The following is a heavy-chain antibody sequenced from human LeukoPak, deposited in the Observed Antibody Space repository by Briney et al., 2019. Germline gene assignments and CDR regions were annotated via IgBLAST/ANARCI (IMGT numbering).Heavy chain of an antibody. V-gene: IGHV3-74*01. D-gene: IGHD1-26*01. Sequence: GGSLRLSCAASGFTFSNYCRHWVRQAPGKGLVWVSRINSNGSRTRYADSVKGRFTISRDNAKSTLYLQMNSLRAEDTAVYYCARVSSGSYFGYYYYYMDVWGKGTTVTVSS. J-gene: IGHJ6*03. CDR2: INSNGSRT. CDR3: ARVSSGSYFGYYYYYMDV. CDR1: GFTFSNYC.